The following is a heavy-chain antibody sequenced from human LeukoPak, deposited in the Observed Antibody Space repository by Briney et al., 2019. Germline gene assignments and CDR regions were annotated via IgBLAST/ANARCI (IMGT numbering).Heavy chain of an antibody. CDR2: IFHNGRT. CDR3: ARWSRSYGSGPLDY. CDR1: GYSISSGYD. D-gene: IGHD3-10*01. J-gene: IGHJ4*02. Sequence: SETLSLTCVVSGYSISSGYDWGWIRQPPWKELEWIGTIFHNGRTYFNPSLQSRVTISVDTSKNQFSLNLTSMTAADTAVYYCARWSRSYGSGPLDYWGQGTLVSVSS. V-gene: IGHV4-38-2*01.